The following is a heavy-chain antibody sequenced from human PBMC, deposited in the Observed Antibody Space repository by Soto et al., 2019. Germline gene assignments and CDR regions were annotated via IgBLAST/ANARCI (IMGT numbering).Heavy chain of an antibody. V-gene: IGHV1-69*13. Sequence: SVKVSCKASGGTFSSYAISWVRQAPGQGLEWMGGIIPIFGTANYAQKFQGRVTITADESTSTAYMELSSLRSEDTAVYYCASPLYCTNGVCSYFDYWGQGTLVTVSS. CDR3: ASPLYCTNGVCSYFDY. D-gene: IGHD2-8*01. J-gene: IGHJ4*02. CDR1: GGTFSSYA. CDR2: IIPIFGTA.